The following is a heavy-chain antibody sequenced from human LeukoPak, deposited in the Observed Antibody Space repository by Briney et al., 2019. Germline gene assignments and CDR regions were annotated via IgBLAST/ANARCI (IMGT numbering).Heavy chain of an antibody. CDR1: GFTFSSYA. J-gene: IGHJ4*02. V-gene: IGHV3-23*01. CDR2: ISGSGGST. D-gene: IGHD6-13*01. CDR3: AKDLHSGSRTSFDY. Sequence: PGGSLRLSCAASGFTFSSYAMSWVRQAPGKGLEWVSAISGSGGSTYYADSVKGRFTISRDNSKNTLYLQMNSLRAEDTAVYYYAKDLHSGSRTSFDYWGQGTLVTVSS.